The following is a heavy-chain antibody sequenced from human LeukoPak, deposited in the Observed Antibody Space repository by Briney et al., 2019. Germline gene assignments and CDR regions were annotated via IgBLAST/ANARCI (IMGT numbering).Heavy chain of an antibody. CDR3: AKALYYDILTGFFDY. D-gene: IGHD3-9*01. CDR2: ISSSGSTI. J-gene: IGHJ4*02. V-gene: IGHV3-11*01. Sequence: GGSLRLSCAASGFTFSDYYMSWIRQAPGKGLEWVSYISSSGSTIYYADSVKGRFTISRDNAKNSLYLQMNSLRAEDTAVYYCAKALYYDILTGFFDYWGQGTLVTVSS. CDR1: GFTFSDYY.